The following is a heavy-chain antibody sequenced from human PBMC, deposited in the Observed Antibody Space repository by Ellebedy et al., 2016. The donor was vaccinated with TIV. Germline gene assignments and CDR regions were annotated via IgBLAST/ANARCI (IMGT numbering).Heavy chain of an antibody. D-gene: IGHD2-2*01. CDR1: GFTFSSST. CDR3: VKDRGCSSSSCYRDFDY. Sequence: GGSLRLXXSASGFTFSSSTMHWVRQAPGKGLEYVSVINSNGDSTYYADSVKGRFTISRDNSKNSLYLQMSSLRAEDTAVYYCVKDRGCSSSSCYRDFDYWGQGTVVTVSS. J-gene: IGHJ4*02. V-gene: IGHV3-64D*06. CDR2: INSNGDST.